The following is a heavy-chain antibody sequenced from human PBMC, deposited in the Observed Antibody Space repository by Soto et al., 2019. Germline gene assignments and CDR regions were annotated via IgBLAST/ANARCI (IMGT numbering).Heavy chain of an antibody. D-gene: IGHD3-10*01. CDR1: GTSISSPDYY. V-gene: IGHV4-39*07. CDR3: AKDLYYGSGPLDY. J-gene: IGHJ4*02. Sequence: SEPMSLTCTVSGTSISSPDYYWGWIRQPPGKGLEWITNIYHTGMTYYNPSLKSRVTISVDTSKNQFSLKLSSVSAADTAVYYCAKDLYYGSGPLDYWGQGTLVTVSS. CDR2: IYHTGMT.